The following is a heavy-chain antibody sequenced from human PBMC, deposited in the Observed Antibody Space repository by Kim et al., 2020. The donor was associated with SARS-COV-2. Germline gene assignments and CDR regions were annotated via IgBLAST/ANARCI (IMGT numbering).Heavy chain of an antibody. J-gene: IGHJ4*02. D-gene: IGHD1-7*01. Sequence: GGSLRLSCAASGFTFSSYGMHWVRQAPGKGLEWVAVISYDGSNKYYADSVKGRFTISRDNSKNTLYLQMNSLRAEDTAVYYCAKDRVGWNSFDYWGQGT. CDR2: ISYDGSNK. V-gene: IGHV3-30*18. CDR1: GFTFSSYG. CDR3: AKDRVGWNSFDY.